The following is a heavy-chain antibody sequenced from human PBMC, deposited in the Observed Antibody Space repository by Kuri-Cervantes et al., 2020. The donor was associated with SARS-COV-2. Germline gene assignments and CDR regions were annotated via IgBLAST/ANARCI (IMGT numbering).Heavy chain of an antibody. CDR2: IYYSGST. CDR3: ASLLTGEGPLLDY. D-gene: IGHD7-27*01. CDR1: GESFIGNY. Sequence: CAVYGESFIGNYWSWVRQPPGRGLEWNGYIYYSGSTNYNPTLKSRVTISEDKSKNQFSWKMSSVTAADTAVYYCASLLTGEGPLLDYWGQGTLVTVSS. J-gene: IGHJ4*02. V-gene: IGHV4-59*12.